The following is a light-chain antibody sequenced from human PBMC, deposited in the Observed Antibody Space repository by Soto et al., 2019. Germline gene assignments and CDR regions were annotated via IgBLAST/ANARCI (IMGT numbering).Light chain of an antibody. Sequence: QSALTQPPSESGSPGQSVTISCTGTRSDVGSYNYVSWYQQYPGKAPKLMIYEVSKRPSGVPDRFSGSKSGNTASLTVSGLQAEDEADYYCSSYAGSNKVVFGGGTKLTVL. J-gene: IGLJ2*01. CDR3: SSYAGSNKVV. CDR1: RSDVGSYNY. V-gene: IGLV2-8*01. CDR2: EVS.